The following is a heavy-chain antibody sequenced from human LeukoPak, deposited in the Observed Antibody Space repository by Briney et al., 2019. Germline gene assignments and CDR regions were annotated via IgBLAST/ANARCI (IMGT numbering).Heavy chain of an antibody. CDR1: GFTLSSYA. CDR2: IGAAGDP. Sequence: PGGSLRLSCAGSGFTLSSYAMHWVRQPTGKSLEWVSAIGAAGDPYYAGSVKGRFTISRQTGKNSLYLQMNSLRPGDTAIYYCARSRGCGNYGLWAFDIWGQGTMVAVSS. CDR3: ARSRGCGNYGLWAFDI. J-gene: IGHJ3*02. V-gene: IGHV3-13*05. D-gene: IGHD4-17*01.